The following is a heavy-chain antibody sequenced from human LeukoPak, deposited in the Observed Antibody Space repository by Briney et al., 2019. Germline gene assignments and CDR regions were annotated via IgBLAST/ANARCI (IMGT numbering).Heavy chain of an antibody. J-gene: IGHJ4*02. CDR1: GDSVSRNSVV. CDR2: TYYRSKWYD. V-gene: IGHV6-1*01. D-gene: IGHD4-17*01. Sequence: SQTLSLTCAISGDSVSRNSVVWNWIRQSPSRGLEWLVRTYYRSKWYDDFAGSVKSRITINPDTSKNQFSLQLNSVTPEDTAVYYCARGTVTTSEYYFDYWGQGNLVTVSS. CDR3: ARGTVTTSEYYFDY.